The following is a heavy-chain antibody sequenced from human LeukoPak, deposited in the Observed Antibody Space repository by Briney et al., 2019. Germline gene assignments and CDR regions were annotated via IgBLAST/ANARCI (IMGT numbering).Heavy chain of an antibody. CDR1: GYSISSGYY. J-gene: IGHJ5*02. Sequence: PSETLSLTCTVSGYSISSGYYWGWIRQPPGKGLEWIGSIYHSGSTYYNPSLKSRVTISVDTSKNQFSLKLSSVTAADTAVYYCARLPFTTSWFDPWGQGTLVTVSS. V-gene: IGHV4-38-2*02. D-gene: IGHD3-3*01. CDR2: IYHSGST. CDR3: ARLPFTTSWFDP.